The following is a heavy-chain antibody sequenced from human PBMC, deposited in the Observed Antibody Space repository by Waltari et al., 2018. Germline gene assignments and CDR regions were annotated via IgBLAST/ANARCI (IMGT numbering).Heavy chain of an antibody. J-gene: IGHJ5*02. CDR2: INYSGRA. CDR1: GGSLSGSL. V-gene: IGHV4-34*01. D-gene: IGHD4-17*01. Sequence: QVQLQQWGAGLLRPSETLSLTCAVYGGSLSGSLWTWIRQPPGKGPEWIGEINYSGRARYHPSLKSRVTISVDTSKNEFSLKLSSVTAADTAVYYCAREVNTAFNWFDPWGQGTPVTVSS. CDR3: AREVNTAFNWFDP.